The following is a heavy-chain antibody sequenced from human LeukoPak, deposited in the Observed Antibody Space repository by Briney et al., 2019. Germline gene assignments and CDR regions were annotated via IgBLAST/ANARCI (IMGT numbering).Heavy chain of an antibody. D-gene: IGHD6-6*01. CDR2: IYTSGST. J-gene: IGHJ6*03. V-gene: IGHV4-61*02. CDR3: ASWGRYSSSSFGYYYMDV. Sequence: PSQTLSLTCTVSGGSISSGSYYWSWIRQPAGKGLEWIGRIYTSGSTNYNPSLKSRVTISVDTSKNQFSLKLSSVTAADTAVYYCASWGRYSSSSFGYYYMDVWGKGTTVTVSS. CDR1: GGSISSGSYY.